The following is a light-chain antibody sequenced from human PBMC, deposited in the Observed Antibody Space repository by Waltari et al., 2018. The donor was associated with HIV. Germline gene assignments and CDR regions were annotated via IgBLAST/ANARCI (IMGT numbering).Light chain of an antibody. Sequence: QSALTQPASVSGSPGQSITISCGDVSDYKYVSWYQHHPGKAPKVLIYEVNNRPSGVANRFSGSKAGNTASLTISGRQPEDEADYFCTSYISSSTPVFGGGTKLTVL. CDR2: EVN. CDR1: DVSDYKY. V-gene: IGLV2-14*01. CDR3: TSYISSSTPV. J-gene: IGLJ3*02.